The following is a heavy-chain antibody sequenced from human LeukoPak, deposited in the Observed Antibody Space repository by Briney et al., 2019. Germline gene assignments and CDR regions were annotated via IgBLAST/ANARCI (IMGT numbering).Heavy chain of an antibody. CDR2: ISYDGSNK. D-gene: IGHD5-18*01. Sequence: PGGSLRLSCAASGFTFSSYAMHWVRQAPGKGLEWVAVISYDGSNKYYADSVKGRFTISRDNSKNTLYLQMNSLRAEDTAVYYCAREEDTNFGYWGQGTLVTVSS. V-gene: IGHV3-30*04. CDR3: AREEDTNFGY. J-gene: IGHJ4*02. CDR1: GFTFSSYA.